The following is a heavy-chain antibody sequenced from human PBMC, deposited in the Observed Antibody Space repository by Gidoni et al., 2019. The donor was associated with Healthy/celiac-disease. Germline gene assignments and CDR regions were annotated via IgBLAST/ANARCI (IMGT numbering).Heavy chain of an antibody. CDR1: GGSFSGYY. CDR3: ARGIAAATSDP. CDR2: INHSGST. D-gene: IGHD6-13*01. Sequence: QVQLQQWGAGLLKPSETLSLTCAVYGGSFSGYYWSWIRQPPGKGLEWIGEINHSGSTNYNPSLKSRVTISVDTSKNQFSLKLSSVTAADTAVYYCARGIAAATSDPWGQGTLVTVSS. V-gene: IGHV4-34*01. J-gene: IGHJ5*02.